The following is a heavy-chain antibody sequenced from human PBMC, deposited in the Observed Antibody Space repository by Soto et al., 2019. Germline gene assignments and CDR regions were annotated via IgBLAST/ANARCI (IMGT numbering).Heavy chain of an antibody. Sequence: GGSLRLSCAASGFTFSTHAMSWVRQAPGKGLEWVSSISSGGTTTFYAASVEGRFTISRDKSKNTLYLQMNSLRADDTAVYYCAREGGSIGGWFGRKFDAWGQGTQVTVSS. CDR3: AREGGSIGGWFGRKFDA. CDR2: ISSGGTTT. CDR1: GFTFSTHA. J-gene: IGHJ4*02. D-gene: IGHD6-19*01. V-gene: IGHV3-23*01.